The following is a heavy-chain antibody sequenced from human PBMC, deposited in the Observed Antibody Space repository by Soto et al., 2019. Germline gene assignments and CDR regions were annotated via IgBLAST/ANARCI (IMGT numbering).Heavy chain of an antibody. CDR1: GYTLTELS. CDR2: FDPEDGET. J-gene: IGHJ3*02. Sequence: ASVKVSCKVSGYTLTELSMHWVRQAPGKGLEWMGGFDPEDGETIYAQKFQGRVTMTEDTSTDTAYMELSSLRSEDTAVYYCATDRNPPLRFLESLLLKNDAFDIWGQGTMVTVSS. D-gene: IGHD3-3*01. V-gene: IGHV1-24*01. CDR3: ATDRNPPLRFLESLLLKNDAFDI.